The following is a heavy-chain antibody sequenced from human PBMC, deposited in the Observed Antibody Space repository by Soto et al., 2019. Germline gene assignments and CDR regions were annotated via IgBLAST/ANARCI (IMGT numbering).Heavy chain of an antibody. CDR3: ARVHVKLGYYYYYYMDV. J-gene: IGHJ6*03. D-gene: IGHD7-27*01. Sequence: SETLSLTCTVSGGSISSYYWSWIRQPPGKGLEWIGYIYYSGSTNYNPSLKSRVTISVDTSKNQFSLKLSSVTAADTAVYYCARVHVKLGYYYYYYMDVWGKGTTVTVSS. V-gene: IGHV4-59*01. CDR2: IYYSGST. CDR1: GGSISSYY.